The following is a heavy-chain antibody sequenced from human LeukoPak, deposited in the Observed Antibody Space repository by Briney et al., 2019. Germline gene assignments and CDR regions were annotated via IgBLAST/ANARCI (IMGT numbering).Heavy chain of an antibody. D-gene: IGHD3-22*01. J-gene: IGHJ4*02. CDR1: GFTFSSYE. CDR2: ISSSGSTI. CDR3: AKPRYHDSSGYYIPFDY. V-gene: IGHV3-48*03. Sequence: GGSLRLSCAASGFTFSSYEMNWVRQAPGKGLEWVSYISSSGSTIYYADSVKGRFTISRDNAKNSLYLQMNSLRAEDTAVYYCAKPRYHDSSGYYIPFDYWGQGTLVTVSS.